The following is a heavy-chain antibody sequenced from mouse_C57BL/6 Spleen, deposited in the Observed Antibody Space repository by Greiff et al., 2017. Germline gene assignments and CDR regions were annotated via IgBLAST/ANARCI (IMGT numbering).Heavy chain of an antibody. Sequence: EVQLQQSGAELVKPGASVKLSCTASGFNIKDYYMHWVKQRTEQGLEWIGRIDPEDGVTKYAPKFQGKATLTADTSSNTAYLQLSSLTSEDTAVYYCARARGYDGVDYWGQGTTLTVSS. J-gene: IGHJ2*01. V-gene: IGHV14-2*01. CDR3: ARARGYDGVDY. CDR2: IDPEDGVT. CDR1: GFNIKDYY. D-gene: IGHD2-14*01.